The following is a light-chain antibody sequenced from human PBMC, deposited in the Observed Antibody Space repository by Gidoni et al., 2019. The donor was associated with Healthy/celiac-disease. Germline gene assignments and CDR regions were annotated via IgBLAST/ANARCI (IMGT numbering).Light chain of an antibody. J-gene: IGKJ1*01. CDR3: QQSYSTPQT. Sequence: DTQMTQSPSSLSASVGDRVTITGRASQSISSYLNWYQQKPGKAPKLLIYAASSLESGVPSRFSGSGSGTDFTLTISSLQPEDFATYYCQQSYSTPQTFGQGTKVEIK. CDR1: QSISSY. CDR2: AAS. V-gene: IGKV1-39*01.